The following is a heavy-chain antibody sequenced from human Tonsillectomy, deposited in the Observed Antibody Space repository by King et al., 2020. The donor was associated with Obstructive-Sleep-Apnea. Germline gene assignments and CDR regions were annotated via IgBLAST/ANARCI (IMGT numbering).Heavy chain of an antibody. Sequence: QLQESGPGLVKPSQTLSLTCTVSGGSISSGPYYWTWIRQRPGKGLEWIGYIYHSGSTYYNPSLNSRLTISVDTSKNQFSLRLTSLTAADTAVYYCARSFGDYSHYYFDLWGRGTLVIVSS. CDR2: IYHSGST. D-gene: IGHD4-17*01. J-gene: IGHJ2*01. V-gene: IGHV4-31*03. CDR1: GGSISSGPYY. CDR3: ARSFGDYSHYYFDL.